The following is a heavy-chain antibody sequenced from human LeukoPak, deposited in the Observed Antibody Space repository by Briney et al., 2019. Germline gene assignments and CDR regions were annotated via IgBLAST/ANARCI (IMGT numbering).Heavy chain of an antibody. CDR1: GFTFSDYY. J-gene: IGHJ6*03. D-gene: IGHD3-3*01. CDR2: ISSSGSTI. CDR3: ARVGYLYDFWSGYHYYYYMDV. Sequence: GGSLRLSCAASGFTFSDYYMSWIRQAPGKGLEWVSYISSSGSTIYYADSVKGRFTISRDNAKNSLYLQMNSLRAEDTAVYYCARVGYLYDFWSGYHYYYYMDVWGKGTTVTVSS. V-gene: IGHV3-11*04.